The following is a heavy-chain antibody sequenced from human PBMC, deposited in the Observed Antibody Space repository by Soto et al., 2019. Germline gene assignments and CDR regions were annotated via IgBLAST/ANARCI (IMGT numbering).Heavy chain of an antibody. J-gene: IGHJ6*02. V-gene: IGHV3-33*01. CDR3: SRVATYDILTGPNYGMDV. CDR1: GFTFSSYG. D-gene: IGHD3-9*01. Sequence: GGSLRLSCAASGFTFSSYGMHWVRQAPGKGLEWVAVIWYDGSNKYYADSVKGRFTISRDNSKNTLYLQMNSLRAEDTAVYYFSRVATYDILTGPNYGMDVWGQGTTVTVSS. CDR2: IWYDGSNK.